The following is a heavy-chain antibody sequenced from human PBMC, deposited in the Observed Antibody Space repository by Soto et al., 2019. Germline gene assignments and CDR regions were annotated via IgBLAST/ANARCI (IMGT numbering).Heavy chain of an antibody. V-gene: IGHV3-23*01. Sequence: AGGSLRLSCAASGFTFSSYGMSWVRQAPGKGLEWVSAISGSGGSTYYADSVKGRFTISRDNSKNTLYLQMNSLRAEDTAVYYCAKRPGPVAKIAYWGQGTLVTVSS. CDR2: ISGSGGST. CDR1: GFTFSSYG. D-gene: IGHD5-12*01. CDR3: AKRPGPVAKIAY. J-gene: IGHJ4*02.